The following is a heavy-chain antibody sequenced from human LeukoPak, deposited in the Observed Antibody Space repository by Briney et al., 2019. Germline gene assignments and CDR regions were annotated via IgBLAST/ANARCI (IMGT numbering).Heavy chain of an antibody. Sequence: QTGGTLSLSCAASGFTFSGYCWSWVRQAPGKGLEWVAHINHDGTEKYYVDPVKGRSTISRANAKNSLYLQMNSLRAEDTAVYYCVGDPGDYWGQGTLVTVSS. CDR1: GFTFSGYC. CDR2: INHDGTEK. CDR3: VGDPGDY. J-gene: IGHJ4*02. V-gene: IGHV3-7*01.